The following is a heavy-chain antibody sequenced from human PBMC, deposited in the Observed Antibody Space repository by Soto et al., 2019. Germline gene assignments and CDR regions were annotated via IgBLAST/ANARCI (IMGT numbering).Heavy chain of an antibody. D-gene: IGHD2-2*01. J-gene: IGHJ5*02. CDR3: VHQTPGSYCDSTSCVGWFDP. CDR2: IYWNDDE. Sequence: QITLKESGPPLVNPTQTLTLTCTFSGFSLSTSGVGVGWIRQPPGKALEWLALIYWNDDERYSPSLKSRLTITKDTSKNQVVLTMTNVDPVDTATYFCVHQTPGSYCDSTSCVGWFDPWGQGTLVTVSS. CDR1: GFSLSTSGVG. V-gene: IGHV2-5*01.